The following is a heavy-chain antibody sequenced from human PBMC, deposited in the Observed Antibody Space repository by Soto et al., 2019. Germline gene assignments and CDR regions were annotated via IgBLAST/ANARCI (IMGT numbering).Heavy chain of an antibody. CDR3: ARGRSRNAFDY. CDR1: GGSISSYY. V-gene: IGHV4-59*01. CDR2: IYYSGST. J-gene: IGHJ4*02. D-gene: IGHD3-10*01. Sequence: QVQLQESGPGLVKPSETLSLTCTVSGGSISSYYWSWIRQPPGKGLEWIGYIYYSGSTNYNPSLKSRVTISVDTSKNQFSLKLSSVTAADTAVYYCARGRSRNAFDYWGQGTLVTVSS.